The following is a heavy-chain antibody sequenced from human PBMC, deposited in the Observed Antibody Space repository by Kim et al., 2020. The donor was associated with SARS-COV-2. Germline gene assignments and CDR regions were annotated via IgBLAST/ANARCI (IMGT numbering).Heavy chain of an antibody. J-gene: IGHJ4*02. CDR3: ARGNKYGDYDY. D-gene: IGHD4-17*01. V-gene: IGHV4-34*01. CDR1: GGSFSGYY. Sequence: SETLSLTCAVYGGSFSGYYWSWIRQPPGKGLEWIGEINHSGSTNYNPSLKSRVTISVDTSKNQFSLKLSSVTAADTAVYYCARGNKYGDYDYWGQGTLVTVSS. CDR2: INHSGST.